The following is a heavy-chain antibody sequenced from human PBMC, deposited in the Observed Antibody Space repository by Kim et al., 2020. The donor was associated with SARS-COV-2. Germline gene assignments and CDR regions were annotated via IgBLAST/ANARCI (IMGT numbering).Heavy chain of an antibody. CDR3: AQNSWGYYGSGSYYYSGMDV. J-gene: IGHJ6*02. CDR1: GYSFTSYW. CDR2: IYPGDSDT. D-gene: IGHD3-10*01. V-gene: IGHV5-51*01. Sequence: GESLKISCKGSGYSFTSYWIGWVRQMPGKGLEWMGIIYPGDSDTRYSPSFQGQVTIPADKSISTAYLQWSSLKASDTAMYYCAQNSWGYYGSGSYYYSGMDVWGQGPTRAVSS.